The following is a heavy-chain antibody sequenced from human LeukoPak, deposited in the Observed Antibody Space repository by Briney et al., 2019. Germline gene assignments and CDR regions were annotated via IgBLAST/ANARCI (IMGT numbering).Heavy chain of an antibody. V-gene: IGHV4-31*03. CDR2: IHYRGTT. CDR3: ARDGYINDAFDI. Sequence: PSQTLSLTCTVSGDSLTTDDSFWSWIRQFPGKGLEWIGYIHYRGTTSYNPSLKSRLSMSIDMSKDQFSLNLTSVTAADTAIYYCARDGYINDAFDIWGQGIVVTVSS. D-gene: IGHD1-1*01. J-gene: IGHJ3*02. CDR1: GDSLTTDDSF.